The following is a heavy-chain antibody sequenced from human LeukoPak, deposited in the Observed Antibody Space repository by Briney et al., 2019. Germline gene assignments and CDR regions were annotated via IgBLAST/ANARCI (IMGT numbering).Heavy chain of an antibody. CDR2: IYTSGST. Sequence: PSETLSLTCTISGGSISTYYWSWIRQPPGKGLEWIGRIYTSGSTNYNPSLKSRVTISVDTSKNQFSLKLSSVTAADTAVYYCARDQLLYGDAFDIWGQGTMVTVSS. CDR1: GGSISTYY. D-gene: IGHD2-2*02. J-gene: IGHJ3*02. CDR3: ARDQLLYGDAFDI. V-gene: IGHV4-4*08.